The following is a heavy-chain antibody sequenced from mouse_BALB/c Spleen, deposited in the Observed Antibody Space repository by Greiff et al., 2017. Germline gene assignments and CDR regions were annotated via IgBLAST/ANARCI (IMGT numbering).Heavy chain of an antibody. V-gene: IGHV5-6-3*01. CDR3: ARDRGYGSSSWFAY. Sequence: DVQLVESGGGLVQPGGSLKLSCAASGFTFSSYGMSWVRQTPDKRLELVATINSNGGSTYYPDSVKGRFTISRDNAKNTLYLQMSSLKSEDTAMYYCARDRGYGSSSWFAYWGQGTLVTVSA. J-gene: IGHJ3*01. D-gene: IGHD1-1*01. CDR2: INSNGGST. CDR1: GFTFSSYG.